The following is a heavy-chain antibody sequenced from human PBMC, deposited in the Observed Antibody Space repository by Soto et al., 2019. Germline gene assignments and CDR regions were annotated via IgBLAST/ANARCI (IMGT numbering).Heavy chain of an antibody. J-gene: IGHJ6*02. CDR1: GYTFTDFD. CDR3: ARGNPFNYAGFDV. D-gene: IGHD3-16*01. V-gene: IGHV1-8*01. Sequence: ASVKVSCKASGYTFTDFDINWLRQASGQGPEWMGWMNAKSGDTFFAQRFQGKFNMTWDTSLSTAYMEVGSLTSDDTAIYYCARGNPFNYAGFDVWGQGTTVTVSS. CDR2: MNAKSGDT.